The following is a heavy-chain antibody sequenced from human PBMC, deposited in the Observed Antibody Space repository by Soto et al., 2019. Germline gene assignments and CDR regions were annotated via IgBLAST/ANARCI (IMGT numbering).Heavy chain of an antibody. D-gene: IGHD6-19*01. Sequence: EVQLLESGGGFVQPGGSLRLSCAASGFTFSNYAMSWVRQAPGKGLECVSAITAYGDSTHYADSVKCRFTISRDSHKNTLYLQMDSLRAEDTAVYYCAKDPMWYDSDWYSPPGFAPWGQGSLVPVSS. V-gene: IGHV3-23*01. CDR3: AKDPMWYDSDWYSPPGFAP. CDR1: GFTFSNYA. CDR2: ITAYGDST. J-gene: IGHJ5*02.